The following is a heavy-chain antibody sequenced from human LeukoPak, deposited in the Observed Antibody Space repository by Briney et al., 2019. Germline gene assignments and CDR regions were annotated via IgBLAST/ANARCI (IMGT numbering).Heavy chain of an antibody. J-gene: IGHJ4*02. CDR2: ISAYNGNT. V-gene: IGHV1-18*01. Sequence: GASVKVSCKASGYTFTSYGISWVRQAPGQGLEWMGWISAYNGNTNYAQKFQGRVTITADESTSTAYMELSSLRSEDTAVYYCARGQYSSSSEFDYWGQGTLVTVSS. CDR3: ARGQYSSSSEFDY. D-gene: IGHD6-6*01. CDR1: GYTFTSYG.